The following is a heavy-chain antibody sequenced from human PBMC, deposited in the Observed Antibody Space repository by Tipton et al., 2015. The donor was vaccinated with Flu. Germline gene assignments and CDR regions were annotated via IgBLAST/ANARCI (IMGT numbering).Heavy chain of an antibody. CDR2: ISYDATLE. D-gene: IGHD3-22*01. V-gene: IGHV3-30*07. CDR3: ASSPWFKEGRLPY. CDR1: GINFSRYA. J-gene: IGHJ4*02. Sequence: SLRLSCAAPGINFSRYAMHWVRQAPGRGLEWVAVISYDATLEYFADSVKGRFTISRDNSKNTLFLQMNSLRSNDTAVYYCASSPWFKEGRLPYWGQGILVTVSS.